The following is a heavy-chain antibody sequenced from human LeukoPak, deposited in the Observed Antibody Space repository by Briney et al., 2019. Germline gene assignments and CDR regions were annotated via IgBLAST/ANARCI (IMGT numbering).Heavy chain of an antibody. J-gene: IGHJ5*02. D-gene: IGHD2-2*01. CDR1: GGSFSGYY. V-gene: IGHV4-34*01. CDR2: INHSGST. CDR3: ARHSRMGVPAATIDP. Sequence: SETLSLTCAVYGGSFSGYYWSWIRQPPGKGLEWIGEINHSGSTNYNPSLKSRVTISVDTSKNQFSLKLSSVTAADTAVYYCARHSRMGVPAATIDPWDQGTLVTVSS.